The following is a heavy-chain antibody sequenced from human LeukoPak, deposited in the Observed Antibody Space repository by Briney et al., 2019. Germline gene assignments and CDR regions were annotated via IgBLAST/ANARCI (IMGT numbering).Heavy chain of an antibody. CDR2: ISITSNNI. CDR3: ARDGSTVATNYYYGMDV. V-gene: IGHV3-48*03. J-gene: IGHJ6*02. CDR1: GFTFSSYH. D-gene: IGHD4-17*01. Sequence: GGSLRLSCAASGFTFSSYHINWVRQAPGKGLEWDSYISITSNNIYYADSVKGRFTISRDNAKNSLYLQMDSLRAEDTAVYYCARDGSTVATNYYYGMDVWGQGTTVTVSS.